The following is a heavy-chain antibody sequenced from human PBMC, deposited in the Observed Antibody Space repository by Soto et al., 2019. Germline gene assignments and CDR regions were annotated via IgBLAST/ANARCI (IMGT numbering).Heavy chain of an antibody. D-gene: IGHD2-2*01. CDR3: AKDIEEGVVPAAIDY. J-gene: IGHJ4*02. V-gene: IGHV3-30*18. CDR2: ISYDGSNK. CDR1: GFTFSSYG. Sequence: PGGSLRLSCAASGFTFSSYGMHWVRQAPGKGLEWVAVISYDGSNKYYADSVKGRFTISRDNSKNTLYLQMNSLRAEDTAVYYCAKDIEEGVVPAAIDYWGQGTLVTVSS.